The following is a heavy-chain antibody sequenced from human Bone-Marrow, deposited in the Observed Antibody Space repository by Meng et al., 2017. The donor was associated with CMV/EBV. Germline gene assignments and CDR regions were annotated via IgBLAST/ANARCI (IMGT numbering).Heavy chain of an antibody. CDR1: GFTFSNYG. CDR2: IRYDGTNK. CDR3: AKGGGGGGSIFFDY. D-gene: IGHD2-15*01. V-gene: IGHV3-30*02. J-gene: IGHJ4*02. Sequence: GESLKISCAASGFTFSNYGMHWVRQAPGKGLEWVAFIRYDGTNKYYADSVKGRFTISRDNSKNTLYLQMNSLRAEDTAVYYCAKGGGGGGSIFFDYWGQGTLVTVSS.